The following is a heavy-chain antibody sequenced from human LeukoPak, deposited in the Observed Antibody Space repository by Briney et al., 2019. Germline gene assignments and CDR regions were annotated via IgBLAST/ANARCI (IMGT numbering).Heavy chain of an antibody. V-gene: IGHV3-21*01. CDR2: ISSSSSYK. J-gene: IGHJ3*01. D-gene: IGHD1-26*01. CDR1: GFTFSSYS. CDR3: ARAIGARWELLGAFDF. Sequence: GGSLRLSCAASGFTFSSYSMNWVRQAPGKGLEWVSSISSSSSYKYHADSVKGRFIISRDNARNSLTLQMNSLRAEDTAVYYCARAIGARWELLGAFDFWGQGTMVTVSS.